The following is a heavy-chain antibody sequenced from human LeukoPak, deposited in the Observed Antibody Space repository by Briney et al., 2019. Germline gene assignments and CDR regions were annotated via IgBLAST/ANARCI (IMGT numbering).Heavy chain of an antibody. Sequence: PGGSLRLSCAASGFTFSSYGMHWVRQTPGKGLEWVAFIRYDGTNKHYADSVKGRFTISRDNSKNTLHLQMNSLRPEDTAVYYCAREDYDILTGYYRHFDYWGQGTLVTVSS. CDR2: IRYDGTNK. V-gene: IGHV3-30*02. D-gene: IGHD3-9*01. CDR3: AREDYDILTGYYRHFDY. J-gene: IGHJ4*02. CDR1: GFTFSSYG.